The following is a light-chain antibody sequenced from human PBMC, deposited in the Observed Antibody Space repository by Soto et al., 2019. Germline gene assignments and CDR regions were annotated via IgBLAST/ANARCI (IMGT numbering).Light chain of an antibody. J-gene: IGLJ2*01. V-gene: IGLV2-23*02. Sequence: QSALTQPASVSASPGQSITISCTGTSSDVGSYDLVSWYQQHPGNAPKLMIYEVSKRPSGVSDRFSGSKSGNTASLTISGLQADDEADYYCCSYATTTLFGGGTKLTVL. CDR1: SSDVGSYDL. CDR2: EVS. CDR3: CSYATTTL.